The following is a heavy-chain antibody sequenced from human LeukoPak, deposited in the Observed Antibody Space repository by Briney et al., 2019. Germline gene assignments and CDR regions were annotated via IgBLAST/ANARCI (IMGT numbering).Heavy chain of an antibody. CDR3: ARYCSSTGCYRSPDAFDI. J-gene: IGHJ3*02. CDR2: ISGSGGST. D-gene: IGHD2-2*01. CDR1: GFTFSSYA. Sequence: GGSLRLSCAASGFTFSSYAMSWVRQAPGKGLEWVSAISGSGGSTYYADSVKGRFTISRDNSKNTLYLQMNSLRAEDTAVYYCARYCSSTGCYRSPDAFDIWGQGTMVTVSS. V-gene: IGHV3-23*01.